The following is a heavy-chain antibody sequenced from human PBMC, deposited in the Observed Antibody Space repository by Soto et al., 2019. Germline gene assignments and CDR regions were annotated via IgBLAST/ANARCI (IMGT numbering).Heavy chain of an antibody. CDR2: TYYRSKWYN. CDR1: GDSVSRISTA. CDR3: TSGRWSGFDI. V-gene: IGHV6-1*01. J-gene: IGHJ3*02. Sequence: QVQLQQSGPGLVKPSQTLSLTCAISGDSVSRISTAWNWIRQSPSRGLEWLGRTYYRSKWYNNYAVSVKSRITINPDTSKNQFSLQLNSVTPEDTAVYYCTSGRWSGFDIWGQGTMVTVSS. D-gene: IGHD3-3*01.